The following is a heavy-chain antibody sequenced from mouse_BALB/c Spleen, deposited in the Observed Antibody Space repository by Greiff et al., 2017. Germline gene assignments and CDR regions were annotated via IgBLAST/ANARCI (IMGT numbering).Heavy chain of an antibody. V-gene: IGHV3-2*02. CDR2: ISYSGST. Sequence: DVQLQESGPGLVKPSQSLSLTCTVTGYSITSDYAWNWIRQFPGNKLEWMGYISYSGSTYYNPSLKSRISITRDTSKNQYYLQLNSVTTEDTATYYCARSHGNSWFAYWGQGTLVTVSA. J-gene: IGHJ3*01. CDR3: ARSHGNSWFAY. CDR1: GYSITSDYA. D-gene: IGHD2-1*01.